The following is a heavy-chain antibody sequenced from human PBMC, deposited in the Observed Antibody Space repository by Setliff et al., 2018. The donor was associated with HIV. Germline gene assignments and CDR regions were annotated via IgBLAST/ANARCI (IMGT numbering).Heavy chain of an antibody. J-gene: IGHJ4*01. Sequence: PGGSLRLSCAASKFTFSNFWMTWVRQAPGKGLEWVANIKEDGSETFYVDSVKGRFTISRDNSKNTLYLQMNSLRAEDSAVYYCAREVAADGTYFDYWGQGALVTVSS. CDR3: AREVAADGTYFDY. CDR2: IKEDGSET. D-gene: IGHD6-13*01. V-gene: IGHV3-7*01. CDR1: KFTFSNFW.